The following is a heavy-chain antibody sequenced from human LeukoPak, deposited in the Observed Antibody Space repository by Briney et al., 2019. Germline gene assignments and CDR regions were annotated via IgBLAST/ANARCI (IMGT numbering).Heavy chain of an antibody. V-gene: IGHV3-23*01. CDR1: GFTFSTYA. J-gene: IGHJ4*02. Sequence: AGGSLRLSCAASGFTFSTYAMGWVRQAPGKGLEWVSGISGRGSSTYYSDSVKGRFTISRDNSRNTLSLQMNSLRAEDTAVYYCAKDNFVAGSDYWGQGTLVTVSS. CDR3: AKDNFVAGSDY. D-gene: IGHD6-19*01. CDR2: ISGRGSST.